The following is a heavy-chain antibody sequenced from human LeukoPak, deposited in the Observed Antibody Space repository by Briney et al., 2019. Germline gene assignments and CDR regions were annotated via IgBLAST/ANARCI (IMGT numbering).Heavy chain of an antibody. J-gene: IGHJ4*02. Sequence: PGGSLRLSCVASGFTFSDYYMSWIRQAPEKGLEWISYLSTGSGHPNYAASVKGRFTISRDDAKNSLYLQMNSLTAADTAIYYCVREFYGRGDYWGQGTLVTVSS. CDR2: LSTGSGHP. CDR3: VREFYGRGDY. CDR1: GFTFSDYY. V-gene: IGHV3-11*06. D-gene: IGHD3-10*01.